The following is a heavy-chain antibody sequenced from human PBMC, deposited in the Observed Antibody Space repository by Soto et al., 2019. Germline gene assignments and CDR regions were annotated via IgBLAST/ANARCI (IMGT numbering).Heavy chain of an antibody. Sequence: QVQLVQSGAEVKKPGSSVKVSCKASGGTFSSYAISWVRQAPGQGLEWMGGIIPIFGTANYAQKFQGRLTITSDQSTSTAYMELSILRSEDTAVYYCGSEGDALAWSRFDSWGQGTLVTVSS. D-gene: IGHD2-21*02. V-gene: IGHV1-69*01. CDR1: GGTFSSYA. CDR3: GSEGDALAWSRFDS. J-gene: IGHJ4*02. CDR2: IIPIFGTA.